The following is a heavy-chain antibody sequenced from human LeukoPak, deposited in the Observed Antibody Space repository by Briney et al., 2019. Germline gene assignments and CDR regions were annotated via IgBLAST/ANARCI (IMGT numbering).Heavy chain of an antibody. J-gene: IGHJ5*02. V-gene: IGHV5-51*01. CDR3: ARHTGRPQAGWFDP. CDR2: IFPGTSEV. CDR1: GYTFSTYW. Sequence: PGESLKISCKDSGYTFSTYWVGWVRQMPGKGLEYMGIIFPGTSEVRYGPAFQGQVTISADRSISTAYLQWTSLEASDTAMYYCARHTGRPQAGWFDPWGQGTLVTVSS. D-gene: IGHD3-10*01.